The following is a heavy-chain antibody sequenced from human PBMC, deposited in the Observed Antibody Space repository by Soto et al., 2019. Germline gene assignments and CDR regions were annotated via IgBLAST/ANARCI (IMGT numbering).Heavy chain of an antibody. CDR2: IYYSGST. J-gene: IGHJ4*02. Sequence: QVQLQESGPGLVKPSETLSLTCTVSGGSISSYYWSWIRQPPGKGLEWIGYIYYSGSTNYNPSLKSRVTISVDTSKNQFPLKLSSVTAADTAVYYCARYLVRGVISYWGQGTLVTVSS. CDR1: GGSISSYY. V-gene: IGHV4-59*01. D-gene: IGHD3-10*01. CDR3: ARYLVRGVISY.